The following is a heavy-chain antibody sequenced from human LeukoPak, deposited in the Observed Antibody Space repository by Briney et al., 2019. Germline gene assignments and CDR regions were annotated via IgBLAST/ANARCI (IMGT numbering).Heavy chain of an antibody. CDR1: GFTFSSYA. CDR3: ARMDIGLVRD. V-gene: IGHV3-30-3*01. J-gene: IGHJ4*02. Sequence: GGSLRLSCAASGFTFSSYAMHWVRQAPGKGLEWVAVISYDGSNKYYADSVKGRFTISRDNAKNSLSLQMNSLRAEDTAMYYCARMDIGLVRDWGQGTLVTVSS. CDR2: ISYDGSNK. D-gene: IGHD3-10*01.